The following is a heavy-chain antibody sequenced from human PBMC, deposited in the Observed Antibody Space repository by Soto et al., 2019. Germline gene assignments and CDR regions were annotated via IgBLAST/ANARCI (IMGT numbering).Heavy chain of an antibody. CDR1: GSNFRSHG. CDR2: IWNDESYK. J-gene: IGHJ6*02. CDR3: ARDGSRYDFWSGYHSLYYCMDF. D-gene: IGHD3-3*01. Sequence: VSLSYTASGSNFRSHGLNWTSQDNSKGLEWLTIIWNDESYKYYADSVKGRFTISRDNSKNTLYREMNSLRAEDTAVYYCARDGSRYDFWSGYHSLYYCMDFWGQGTPVT. V-gene: IGHV3-33*01.